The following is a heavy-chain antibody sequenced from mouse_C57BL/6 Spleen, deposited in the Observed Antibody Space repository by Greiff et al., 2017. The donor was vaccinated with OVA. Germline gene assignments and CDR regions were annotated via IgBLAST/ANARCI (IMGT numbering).Heavy chain of an antibody. V-gene: IGHV1-12*01. CDR3: AKETYYDYERYFDV. CDR1: GYTFTSYN. Sequence: LQQSGAELVRPGASVKMSCKASGYTFTSYNMHWVKQTPRQGLEWIGAIYPGNGDTSYNQKFKGKATLTVDKSSSTAYMQLSSLTSEDSAVYFCAKETYYDYERYFDVWGTGTTVTVSS. CDR2: IYPGNGDT. D-gene: IGHD2-4*01. J-gene: IGHJ1*03.